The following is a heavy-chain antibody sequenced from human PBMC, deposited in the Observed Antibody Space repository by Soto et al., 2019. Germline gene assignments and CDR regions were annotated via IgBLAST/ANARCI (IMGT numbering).Heavy chain of an antibody. CDR2: IYYSGST. Sequence: SETLSLTCTVSGGSISRSSYYWGWIRQPPGKGLEWIGSIYYSGSTYYNPSLKSRVTISVDTSKNQFSLKLSSVTAADTAVYYCARQYETLLWFGELASCYFDYWGQGTLVTVSS. J-gene: IGHJ4*02. V-gene: IGHV4-39*01. CDR1: GGSISRSSYY. D-gene: IGHD3-10*01. CDR3: ARQYETLLWFGELASCYFDY.